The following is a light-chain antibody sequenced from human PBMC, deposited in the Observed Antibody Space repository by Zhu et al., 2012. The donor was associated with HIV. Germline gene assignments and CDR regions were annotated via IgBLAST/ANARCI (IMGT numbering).Light chain of an antibody. Sequence: EIVLTQPPGTLSLSPGERATLSCRASQTVAKDYLAWYQKKVGQPPRLLTYGASTRATGIPDRFSGSGSGTDFTLTISRLEPEDFAVYYCQQYGRSPLTFGGGTRVEIK. CDR1: QTVAKDY. J-gene: IGKJ4*01. V-gene: IGKV3-20*01. CDR3: QQYGRSPLT. CDR2: GAS.